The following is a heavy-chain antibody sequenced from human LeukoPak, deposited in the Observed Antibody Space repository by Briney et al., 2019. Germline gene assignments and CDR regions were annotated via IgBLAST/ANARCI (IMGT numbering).Heavy chain of an antibody. CDR3: ARECFGESTFDS. CDR1: GFLFSGYW. CDR2: INQDGSEK. J-gene: IGHJ4*02. Sequence: GGSLLLSCAASGFLFSGYWMTWVRQAPGKGREGVANINQDGSEKYYVASVKGRFTISRDNAKNSLYLQMNSLTAEDTAVYYCARECFGESTFDSWGQGTLVTVSS. D-gene: IGHD3-10*01. V-gene: IGHV3-7*01.